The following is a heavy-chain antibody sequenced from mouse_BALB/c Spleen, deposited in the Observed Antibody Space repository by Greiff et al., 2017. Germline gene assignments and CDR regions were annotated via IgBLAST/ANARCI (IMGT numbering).Heavy chain of an antibody. V-gene: IGHV1-67*01. CDR1: DYTFTDYA. D-gene: IGHD2-4*01. CDR2: ISTYYGNT. Sequence: QVQLQQSGPELVRPGVSVKISCKGSDYTFTDYAMHWVKQSHAKSLEWIGVISTYYGNTNYNQKFKGKATMTVDKSSSTAYMELARLTSEDSAIYYCARSSMITTGYFDVWGAGTTVTVSS. J-gene: IGHJ1*01. CDR3: ARSSMITTGYFDV.